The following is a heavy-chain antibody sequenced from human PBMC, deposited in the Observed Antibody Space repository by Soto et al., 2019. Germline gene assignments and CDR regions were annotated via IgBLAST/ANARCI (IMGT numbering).Heavy chain of an antibody. Sequence: EVQLLESGGGLIQPGESLRLSCAASGFTFSSSSMSWVRQAPGKGLEWISAITGSGTKTYYADSVKGRFTISRDNSQNKLSLQMTSLRADDTAVYYCAKLTTTWGQGTLVTVSS. J-gene: IGHJ4*02. V-gene: IGHV3-23*01. CDR3: AKLTTT. CDR2: ITGSGTKT. CDR1: GFTFSSSS. D-gene: IGHD1-26*01.